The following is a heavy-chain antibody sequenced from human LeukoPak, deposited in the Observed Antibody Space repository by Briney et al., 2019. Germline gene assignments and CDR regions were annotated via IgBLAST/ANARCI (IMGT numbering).Heavy chain of an antibody. D-gene: IGHD6-19*01. CDR2: IYHSGST. J-gene: IGHJ3*02. Sequence: PSETLSLTCAVSGGSISSSNWWSWVRQPPGKGLEWIGEIYHSGSTNYNPSLKSRVTISVDKSKNQFSLKLSSVTAADTAVYYCATDSSGWPSYDAFDTWGQGTMVTVSS. V-gene: IGHV4-4*02. CDR1: GGSISSSNW. CDR3: ATDSSGWPSYDAFDT.